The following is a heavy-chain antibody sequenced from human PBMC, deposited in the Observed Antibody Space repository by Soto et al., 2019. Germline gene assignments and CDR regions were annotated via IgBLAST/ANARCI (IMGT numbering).Heavy chain of an antibody. CDR1: GYTFITYG. V-gene: IGHV1-18*01. Sequence: QVQLVQSGAEVKKPGASVKVSCKASGYTFITYGISWVRQAPGQGLEWMGWISSYNGNTNYAQKRQGRVTMTTYTSTTTADMELRSLRSDDTAVYYCARDRPTSSIRARDYYYAMDVWGQGTTVTVSS. D-gene: IGHD6-6*01. CDR3: ARDRPTSSIRARDYYYAMDV. J-gene: IGHJ6*02. CDR2: ISSYNGNT.